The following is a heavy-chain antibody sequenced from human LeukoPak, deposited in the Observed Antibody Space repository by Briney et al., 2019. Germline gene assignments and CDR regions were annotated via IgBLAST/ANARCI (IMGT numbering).Heavy chain of an antibody. J-gene: IGHJ3*02. Sequence: GGSLRLSCAASVFSVSSNYMSWVRQAPGKGLEWVSVLYSGGSTYYADSVKGRFTISRDNSKNMLYLQMNSLRAEDTAVYYCAGILRGAFDIWGQGKMVTVSS. CDR2: LYSGGST. CDR1: VFSVSSNY. V-gene: IGHV3-53*01. CDR3: AGILRGAFDI.